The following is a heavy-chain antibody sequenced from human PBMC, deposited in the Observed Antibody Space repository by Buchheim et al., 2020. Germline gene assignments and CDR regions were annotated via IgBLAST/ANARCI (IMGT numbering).Heavy chain of an antibody. V-gene: IGHV5-10-1*01. CDR1: GYIFTSYW. D-gene: IGHD3-22*01. CDR3: ARHDYYDSSGYYPEYFQH. CDR2: IDPSDSYT. Sequence: EVQLVQSGAEVKKPGESLRISCKGSGYIFTSYWISWVRQMPGKGLEWMGRIDPSDSYTNYSPSFQGHVTISADKSISTAYPQWSSLKASDTAMYYCARHDYYDSSGYYPEYFQHWGQGTL. J-gene: IGHJ1*01.